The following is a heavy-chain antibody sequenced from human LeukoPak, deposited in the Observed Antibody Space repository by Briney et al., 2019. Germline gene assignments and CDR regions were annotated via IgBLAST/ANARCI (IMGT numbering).Heavy chain of an antibody. CDR2: IVVGSGNT. CDR1: GFTFTTYA. CDR3: AADVRRCAAGY. V-gene: IGHV1-58*02. Sequence: TSVRLSCKVSGFTFTTYAMHWVRQARGQRLEWIGWIVVGSGNTNYAQKFQERVTITRDMSTSTDYMELSSLRSEDTAVYDCAADVRRCAAGYGGRGKLFTVSS. J-gene: IGHJ4*02. D-gene: IGHD2-2*01.